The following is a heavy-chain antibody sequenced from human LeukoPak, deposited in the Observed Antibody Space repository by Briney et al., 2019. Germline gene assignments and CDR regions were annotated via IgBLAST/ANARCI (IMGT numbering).Heavy chain of an antibody. J-gene: IGHJ4*02. CDR1: GYTFTCYY. Sequence: ASVKVSCKASGYTFTCYYIHWVRQAPGQGLEWMGIINPSGGSTSHAQKFQGRVSMTRDTSTSTVYMELSSLRSEDTAVYYCARGYSSGWFLVDYFDYWGQGTLVTVSS. D-gene: IGHD6-19*01. CDR2: INPSGGST. CDR3: ARGYSSGWFLVDYFDY. V-gene: IGHV1-46*01.